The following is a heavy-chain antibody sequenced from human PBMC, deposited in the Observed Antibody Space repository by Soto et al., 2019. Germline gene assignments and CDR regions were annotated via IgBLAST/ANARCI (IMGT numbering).Heavy chain of an antibody. CDR2: IKQDGSEK. Sequence: PGGSLRLSCAASGFTFSSYWMSWVRQAPGKGLEWVANIKQDGSEKCYVDSVKGRFTISRDNAKNSLYLQMNSLRAEDTAVYYCARGHGGYSGYDYYYGMDVWGQGTTVTVSS. J-gene: IGHJ6*02. D-gene: IGHD1-26*01. V-gene: IGHV3-7*01. CDR1: GFTFSSYW. CDR3: ARGHGGYSGYDYYYGMDV.